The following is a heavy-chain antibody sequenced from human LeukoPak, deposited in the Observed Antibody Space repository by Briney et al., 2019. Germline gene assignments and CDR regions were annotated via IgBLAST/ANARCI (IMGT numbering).Heavy chain of an antibody. CDR1: GFTLSSYA. CDR2: ISSTSSTR. Sequence: GGSLRLSCAASGFTLSSYAMSWVRQAPGKGLEWVSYISSTSSTRYYADSVKGRFTISRDNVRNSLYLQMNSLRAEDTAVYYCARTDNYAYPKGIDYWGQGSLVTVSS. J-gene: IGHJ4*02. D-gene: IGHD3-16*01. V-gene: IGHV3-48*01. CDR3: ARTDNYAYPKGIDY.